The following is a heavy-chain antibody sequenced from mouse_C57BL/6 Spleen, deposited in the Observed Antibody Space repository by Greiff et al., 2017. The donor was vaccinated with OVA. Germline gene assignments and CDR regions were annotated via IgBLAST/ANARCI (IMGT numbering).Heavy chain of an antibody. D-gene: IGHD1-1*01. J-gene: IGHJ3*01. Sequence: VQGVESGAELAKPGASVKLSCKASGYTFTSYWMHWVKQRPGQGLEWIGYINPSSGYTKYNQKFKDKATLTADKSSSTAYMQLSSLTYEDSAVYYCARGYYGSSTGFAYWGQGTLVTVSA. CDR1: GYTFTSYW. CDR2: INPSSGYT. CDR3: ARGYYGSSTGFAY. V-gene: IGHV1-7*01.